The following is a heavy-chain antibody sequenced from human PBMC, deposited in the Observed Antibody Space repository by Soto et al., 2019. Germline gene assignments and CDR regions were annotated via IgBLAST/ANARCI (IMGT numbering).Heavy chain of an antibody. V-gene: IGHV4-39*01. Sequence: SETLSLTCTVSGGSISSSSYYWGWIRQPPGKGLEWIGSIYYSGSTYYNPSLKSRVTISVDTSKNQFSLKLSSVTAADTAVYYCARGKEYIVVVPALGCFDYWAQGTLVTVSS. D-gene: IGHD2-2*01. CDR1: GGSISSSSYY. J-gene: IGHJ4*02. CDR2: IYYSGST. CDR3: ARGKEYIVVVPALGCFDY.